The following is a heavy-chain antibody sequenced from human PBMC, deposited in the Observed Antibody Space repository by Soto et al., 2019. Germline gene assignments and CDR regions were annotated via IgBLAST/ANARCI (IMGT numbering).Heavy chain of an antibody. V-gene: IGHV3-30*18. CDR2: ISYDGSNK. D-gene: IGHD6-13*01. Sequence: GGSLRLSCAASGFTFSSYGMHWVRQAPGKGLEWVAVISYDGSNKYYADSVKGRFTISRDNSKNTLYLQMNSLRAEDTAVYYCAKDGRQLAAKYYFDYWGQGTLVTVSS. CDR3: AKDGRQLAAKYYFDY. CDR1: GFTFSSYG. J-gene: IGHJ4*02.